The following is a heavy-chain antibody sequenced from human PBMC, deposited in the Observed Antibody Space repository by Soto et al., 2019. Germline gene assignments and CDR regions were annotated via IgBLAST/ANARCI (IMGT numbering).Heavy chain of an antibody. CDR2: ISAYNGNT. V-gene: IGHV1-18*01. D-gene: IGHD4-17*01. J-gene: IGHJ5*02. CDR3: ARDRVTSTVTTRGWFDP. CDR1: GYTFTSYG. Sequence: QVQLVQSGAEVKKPGASVKVSCKASGYTFTSYGISWVRQAPGQGLEWMGWISAYNGNTNYAQKLQGRVTMTTDTSTSTACMELRSLRSDDTAVYYCARDRVTSTVTTRGWFDPWGQGTLVTVSS.